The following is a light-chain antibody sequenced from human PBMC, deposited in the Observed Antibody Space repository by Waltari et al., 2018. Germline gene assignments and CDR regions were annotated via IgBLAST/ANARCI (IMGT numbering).Light chain of an antibody. CDR3: QSYDSDEGVV. V-gene: IGLV6-57*03. Sequence: NSLLTQPHSLSESPGKTVTTSCTRTSDSIASNYVQWYQQRPGSAPPTVIFEDNQRPSGVPDRFSASIDTSSNSASLTISGLKTEDEALYYCQSYDSDEGVVFGGGTKLTVL. CDR2: EDN. CDR1: SDSIASNY. J-gene: IGLJ2*01.